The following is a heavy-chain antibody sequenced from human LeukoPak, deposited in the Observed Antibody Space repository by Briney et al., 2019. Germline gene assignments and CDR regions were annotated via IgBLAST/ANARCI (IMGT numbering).Heavy chain of an antibody. CDR1: GFIVRSSY. V-gene: IGHV3-53*01. CDR3: AREKAGSDGYNHGFDY. D-gene: IGHD5-24*01. J-gene: IGHJ4*02. Sequence: GGSLRPSCAASGFIVRSSYMTWVRQAPGKGLEWVSVIYSGGTTKSADSVKGRFTISRDSSKNTLYLQMTSLRVEDTAIYYCAREKAGSDGYNHGFDYWGQGTLVTVSS. CDR2: IYSGGTT.